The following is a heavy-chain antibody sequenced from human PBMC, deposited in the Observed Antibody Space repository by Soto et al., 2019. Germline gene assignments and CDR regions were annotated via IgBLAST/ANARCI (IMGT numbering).Heavy chain of an antibody. CDR3: ARSLSGGDAFDI. CDR2: IYYSGST. Sequence: QVQLQESGPGLVKPSQTLSLTCTVSGGSISSGDYYWSWIRQPPGKGLEWIGYIYYSGSTYYNPSLKRRVTISVDTSKNQFALKLSSVTAADTAVYYCARSLSGGDAFDIWGQGTMVTVSS. V-gene: IGHV4-30-4*01. J-gene: IGHJ3*02. CDR1: GGSISSGDYY. D-gene: IGHD3-10*01.